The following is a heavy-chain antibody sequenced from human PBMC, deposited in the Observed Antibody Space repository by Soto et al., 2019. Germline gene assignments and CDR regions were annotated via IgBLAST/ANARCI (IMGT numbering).Heavy chain of an antibody. J-gene: IGHJ6*02. V-gene: IGHV3-23*01. CDR1: GFTFSKSA. Sequence: GVSLRLSCAASGFTFSKSALNWVRQAPGKGLEWVSSINDSGGNTNYADSVKGRFTISRDNSKNTLYLQMNSLRAEDTAVYYCARDPTQLYYYYGMDVWGQGTTVTVSS. CDR3: ARDPTQLYYYYGMDV. D-gene: IGHD1-1*01. CDR2: INDSGGNT.